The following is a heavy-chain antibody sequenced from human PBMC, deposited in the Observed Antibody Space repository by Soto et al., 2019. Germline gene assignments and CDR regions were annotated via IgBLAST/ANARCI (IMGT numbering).Heavy chain of an antibody. Sequence: QVLLQESGPGLVKPSQTLSLTCTVSGGSISSATYYWSWIRQPPGKGLEWIGYIYYSGTTYYSPSLESRVTISVDTSKNQFSLNLSSVTAADTAVYYCARDQVFGVVPTYAALDIWGQGTKVTVSS. CDR3: ARDQVFGVVPTYAALDI. CDR1: GGSISSATYY. D-gene: IGHD3-3*01. CDR2: IYYSGTT. J-gene: IGHJ3*02. V-gene: IGHV4-31*03.